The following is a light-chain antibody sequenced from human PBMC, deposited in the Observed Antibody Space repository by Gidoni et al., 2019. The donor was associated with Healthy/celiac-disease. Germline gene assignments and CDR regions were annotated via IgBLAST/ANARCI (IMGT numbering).Light chain of an antibody. CDR2: DVS. CDR3: SSYTSSSTWV. CDR1: SSDVGGYNY. Sequence: QSALTQPASVSRSPAPSLTISCTGTSSDVGGYNYVSWYQQHPGKAPKLMIYDVSNRPSGVSNRFSGSKSGNTASLTISGLQAEDEADYYCSSYTSSSTWVFGGGTKLTVL. J-gene: IGLJ3*02. V-gene: IGLV2-14*03.